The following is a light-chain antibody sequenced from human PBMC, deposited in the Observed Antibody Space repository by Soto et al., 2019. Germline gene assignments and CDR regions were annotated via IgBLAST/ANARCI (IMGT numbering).Light chain of an antibody. J-gene: IGKJ3*01. CDR3: QQSFSTLA. Sequence: DIQMTQSPSSLSASVGDRVTITYRASQTIVNYLSWYQQKPGKAPKLLIYAASVLATGVPSRFSGGGSGTDFTLTISGLQPEDFATYFCQQSFSTLAFGPGTRVDIK. CDR2: AAS. CDR1: QTIVNY. V-gene: IGKV1-39*01.